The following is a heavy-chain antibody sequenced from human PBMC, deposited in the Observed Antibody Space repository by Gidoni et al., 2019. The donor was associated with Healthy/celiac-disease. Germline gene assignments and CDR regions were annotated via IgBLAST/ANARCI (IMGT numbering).Heavy chain of an antibody. CDR1: AFTFSSYG. CDR2: ISYDGSNK. V-gene: IGHV3-30*18. D-gene: IGHD4-17*01. Sequence: QVPLVESGGGVVQPGRYLRLSCAASAFTFSSYGMHWVRQAPGKGLEWVAVISYDGSNKYYADSVKGRFTISRDNSKNTLYLQMNSLRAEDTAVYYCAKAGTTVVTPRYYYMDVWGKGTTVTVSS. J-gene: IGHJ6*03. CDR3: AKAGTTVVTPRYYYMDV.